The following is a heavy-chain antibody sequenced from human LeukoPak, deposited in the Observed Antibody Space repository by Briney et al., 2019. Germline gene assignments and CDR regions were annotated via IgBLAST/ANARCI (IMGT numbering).Heavy chain of an antibody. CDR3: AKDYPTPAH. V-gene: IGHV3-33*06. Sequence: PGRSLRLSCAASGFTFSSYGMHWVRQAPGKGLEWVAVIWYDGSNKYYAESVKGRFTIFRDNSKNTLYLQVNSLRAEDTAVYYCAKDYPTPAHWGQGTLVTVSS. J-gene: IGHJ4*02. CDR2: IWYDGSNK. CDR1: GFTFSSYG.